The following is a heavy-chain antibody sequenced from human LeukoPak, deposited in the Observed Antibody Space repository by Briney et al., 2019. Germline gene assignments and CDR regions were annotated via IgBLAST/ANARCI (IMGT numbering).Heavy chain of an antibody. D-gene: IGHD6-13*01. Sequence: PSETLSLTCDVSGGSISSSSYYWGWIRQPPGKGLEWIGSIYYSGSTYYNPSLKSRVTISVDTSKNQFSLKLSSVTAADTAVYYCASQIAAAGTKNLDAFDIWGQGTMVTVSS. CDR3: ASQIAAAGTKNLDAFDI. V-gene: IGHV4-39*07. CDR1: GGSISSSSYY. CDR2: IYYSGST. J-gene: IGHJ3*02.